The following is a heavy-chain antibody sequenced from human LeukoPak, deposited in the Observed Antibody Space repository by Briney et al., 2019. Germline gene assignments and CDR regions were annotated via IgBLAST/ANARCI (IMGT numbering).Heavy chain of an antibody. D-gene: IGHD3-16*01. CDR3: ARVLSYESYYYYYMDV. CDR2: MYDTERT. J-gene: IGHJ6*03. V-gene: IGHV4-59*01. CDR1: GGSISNYY. Sequence: SETLSLTCTVSGGSISNYYWSWIRQPPGKGLEWIGYMYDTERTYYNPSLKSRVTISLDTSKNQFSLKLSSVTAADTAVYYCARVLSYESYYYYYMDVWGKGTTVTISS.